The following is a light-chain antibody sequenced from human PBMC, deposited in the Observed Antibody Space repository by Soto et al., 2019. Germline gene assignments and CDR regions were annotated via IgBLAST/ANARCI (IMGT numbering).Light chain of an antibody. V-gene: IGKV3-20*01. CDR1: QSVSSNY. CDR2: AAS. Sequence: EIVLTQSPGTLSLSPGERATLSCRASQSVSSNYLAWFQQKPGQAPRLLIFAASLRDTGIPDRFSGSGSGTDFTLTISRLEPDDFAVYYRQQYGNSPGTFGQGTKVDI. CDR3: QQYGNSPGT. J-gene: IGKJ1*01.